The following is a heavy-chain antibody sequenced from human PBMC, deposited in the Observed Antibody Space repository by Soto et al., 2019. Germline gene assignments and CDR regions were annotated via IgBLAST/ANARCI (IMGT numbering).Heavy chain of an antibody. V-gene: IGHV3-33*01. J-gene: IGHJ6*02. CDR2: IWYDGSHK. D-gene: IGHD2-8*01. Sequence: QVQLVESGGGVVQPGRSLRLSCAASGFTFSTYGMHWVRQAPGKGLEWVAVIWYDGSHKYYADSVKGRFTISRDNSKNTLLLQMNSLRAEDTAVYYCARVYCLAGMDVWGQGTTVTVSS. CDR3: ARVYCLAGMDV. CDR1: GFTFSTYG.